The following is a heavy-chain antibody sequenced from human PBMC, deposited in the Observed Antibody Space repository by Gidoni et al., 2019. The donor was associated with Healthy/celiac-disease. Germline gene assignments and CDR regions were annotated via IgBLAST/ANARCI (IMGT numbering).Heavy chain of an antibody. CDR1: VFTLSRYA. CDR3: AKQQLVLRGVLFFDY. Sequence: EVQLLESGGGLLQPGGSLRLSCAPSVFTLSRYAMRWVRQAPGKGLEWVSAISGSGGSTYYADSVKGRFTISRDNSKNTLYLQMNSLRAEDTAVYYCAKQQLVLRGVLFFDYWGQGTLVTVSS. J-gene: IGHJ4*02. V-gene: IGHV3-23*01. D-gene: IGHD6-13*01. CDR2: ISGSGGST.